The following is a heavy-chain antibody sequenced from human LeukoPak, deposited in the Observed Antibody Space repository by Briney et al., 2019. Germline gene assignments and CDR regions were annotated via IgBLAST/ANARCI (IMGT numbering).Heavy chain of an antibody. CDR1: GFTFSNAW. CDR3: TTDLHYDFWSGYYTLYYFDY. Sequence: PGGSLRLSCAASGFTFSNAWMSWVRQAPGKGLEWVGRIKSKADGGTTDYAAPVKGRFTISRDDSKNTLYLQMNSLKTEDTAVYYCTTDLHYDFWSGYYTLYYFDYWGQGTLVTVSS. D-gene: IGHD3-3*01. J-gene: IGHJ4*02. CDR2: IKSKADGGTT. V-gene: IGHV3-15*01.